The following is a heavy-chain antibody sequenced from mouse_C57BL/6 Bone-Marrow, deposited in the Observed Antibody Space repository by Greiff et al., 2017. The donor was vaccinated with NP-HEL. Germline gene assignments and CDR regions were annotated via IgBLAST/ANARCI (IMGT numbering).Heavy chain of an antibody. CDR1: GFNIKDDY. D-gene: IGHD2-3*01. V-gene: IGHV14-4*01. J-gene: IGHJ1*03. CDR3: TRDGCYYWYFDV. Sequence: EVKLQESGAELVRPGASVKLSCTASGFNIKDDYMHWVKQRPEQGLEWIGWIDPENGDTEYASKFQGKATITADTSSNTAYLQLSSLTSEDTAVYYCTRDGCYYWYFDVWGTGTTVTVSS. CDR2: IDPENGDT.